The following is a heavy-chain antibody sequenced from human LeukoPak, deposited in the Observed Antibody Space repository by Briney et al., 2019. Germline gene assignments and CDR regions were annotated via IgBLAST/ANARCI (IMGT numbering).Heavy chain of an antibody. V-gene: IGHV4-31*03. Sequence: SQTLSLTCTVSGGTISSGGYYWSWLRQHPGKGLEWIGYIYYSGSTYYNPSLKSRVTISVDTSKNQFSLKLSSVTAADTAVHYCARMFIAGDVHFDYWGQGTPVTVSS. D-gene: IGHD3-16*02. CDR1: GGTISSGGYY. J-gene: IGHJ4*02. CDR2: IYYSGST. CDR3: ARMFIAGDVHFDY.